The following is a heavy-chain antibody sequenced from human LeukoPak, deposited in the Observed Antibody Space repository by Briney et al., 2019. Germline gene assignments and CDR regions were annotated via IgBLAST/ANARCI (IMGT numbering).Heavy chain of an antibody. CDR1: GFTFSSYS. J-gene: IGHJ4*02. Sequence: GGSLRLSCAASGFTFSSYSMNWVRQAPGKGLEWVSSISSSTNYIHYADSVKGRFTISRDNANNSLYLQMNSLRAEDTAVYYCAKDQGVGWNYADFDYWGQGTLVTVSS. D-gene: IGHD1-7*01. V-gene: IGHV3-21*04. CDR2: ISSSTNYI. CDR3: AKDQGVGWNYADFDY.